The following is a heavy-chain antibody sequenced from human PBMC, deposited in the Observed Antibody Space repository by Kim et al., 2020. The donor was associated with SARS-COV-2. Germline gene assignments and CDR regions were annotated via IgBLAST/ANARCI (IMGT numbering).Heavy chain of an antibody. Sequence: PSLKGRVTISVDTSKNPCPLKLSSVTAADTAVYYCARARITMIVVVKYFDYWGQGTLVTVSS. D-gene: IGHD3-22*01. V-gene: IGHV4-31*02. CDR3: ARARITMIVVVKYFDY. J-gene: IGHJ4*02.